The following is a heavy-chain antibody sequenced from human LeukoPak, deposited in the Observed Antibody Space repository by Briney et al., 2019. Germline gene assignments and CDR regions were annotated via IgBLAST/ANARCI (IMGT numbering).Heavy chain of an antibody. J-gene: IGHJ4*02. CDR1: GFTFSSYS. D-gene: IGHD3-10*01. V-gene: IGHV3-7*01. CDR2: IKQDGSEK. Sequence: PGGSLRLSCAASGFTFSSYSMNWVRQAPGKGLEWVANIKQDGSEKYYVDSVKGRFTISRDNAKNSLYLQMNSLRAEDTAVYYCARSHYYGSGSLNYFDYWGQGTLVTVSS. CDR3: ARSHYYGSGSLNYFDY.